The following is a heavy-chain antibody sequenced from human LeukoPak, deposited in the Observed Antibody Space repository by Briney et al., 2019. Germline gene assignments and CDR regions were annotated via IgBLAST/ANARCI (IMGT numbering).Heavy chain of an antibody. CDR3: ARGRSGYYYVDAFDI. J-gene: IGHJ3*02. V-gene: IGHV3-20*04. Sequence: GGSLRLSCAASGFTFDDYGMSWVRQAPGKGLEWVSGTNWNGGSTGYADSVKGRFTISRDNAKNPLYLQMNSLRAEDTALYYCARGRSGYYYVDAFDIWGQGTMVTVSS. CDR2: TNWNGGST. D-gene: IGHD3-22*01. CDR1: GFTFDDYG.